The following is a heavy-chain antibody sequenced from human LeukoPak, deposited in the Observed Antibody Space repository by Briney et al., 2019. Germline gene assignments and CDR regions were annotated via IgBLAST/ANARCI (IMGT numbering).Heavy chain of an antibody. Sequence: GGSLRLSCAVSGFIVSSNHMSWVRQAPGKGLEWVSVIYRGGSTAYADSVKGRFTISRDNSRNTLYLQMNSLTAEDTAVYYCAKDRYVSGTYYISVWGQGALVTVSS. CDR2: IYRGGST. CDR3: AKDRYVSGTYYISV. V-gene: IGHV3-53*01. CDR1: GFIVSSNH. D-gene: IGHD3-10*01. J-gene: IGHJ4*02.